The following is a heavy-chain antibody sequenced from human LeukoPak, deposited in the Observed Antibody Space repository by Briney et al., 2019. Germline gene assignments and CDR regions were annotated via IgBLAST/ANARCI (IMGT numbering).Heavy chain of an antibody. CDR2: IWYDGSNK. V-gene: IGHV3-33*06. CDR1: GFTFSSYG. Sequence: QPGRSLRLSCAASGFTFSSYGMHWVRQAPGKGLEWVAVIWYDGSNKYYTDSVKGRFTISRDNSKSTLYLQMNSLRAEDTAVYYCAKRVPYYLDHWGQGTLVPVSS. J-gene: IGHJ4*02. CDR3: AKRVPYYLDH.